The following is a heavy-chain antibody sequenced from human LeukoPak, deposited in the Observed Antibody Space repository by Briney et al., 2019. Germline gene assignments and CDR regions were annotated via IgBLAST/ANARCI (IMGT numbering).Heavy chain of an antibody. D-gene: IGHD6-19*01. CDR3: ARRGRKNTSGFYDYFDL. J-gene: IGHJ4*02. V-gene: IGHV3-48*01. CDR2: IGSGGRPI. CDR1: GFSFNTYT. Sequence: PGGSLRLSCAASGFSFNTYTMNWVRQAPGKGLEWVSHIGSGGRPISYADSVKGRFTISRDNGKTSLYLQMSSLRAEDTAVYYCARRGRKNTSGFYDYFDLWGQGTLVTVSS.